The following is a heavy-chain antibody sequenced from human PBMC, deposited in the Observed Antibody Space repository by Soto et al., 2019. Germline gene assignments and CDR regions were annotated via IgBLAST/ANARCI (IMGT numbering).Heavy chain of an antibody. Sequence: QVQLVQSGGGVVQPGRTLRLSCAASGFNFNTYFMHWVRQAPGKGLEWVAMILPNGRDKEYADSVKGRLTISRDNSNNRLYLQMDSLRREDTAVYCCARDDEHGSNCERAYWGQGALVTVSS. CDR1: GFNFNTYF. V-gene: IGHV3-30*13. CDR3: ARDDEHGSNCERAY. D-gene: IGHD1-26*01. J-gene: IGHJ4*02. CDR2: ILPNGRDK.